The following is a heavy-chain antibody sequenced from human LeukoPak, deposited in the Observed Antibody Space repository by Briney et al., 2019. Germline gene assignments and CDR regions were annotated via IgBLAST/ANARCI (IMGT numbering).Heavy chain of an antibody. CDR1: GLPIADFA. J-gene: IGHJ4*02. CDR3: ARESGKFDY. V-gene: IGHV3-43*02. CDR2: ISGDGVST. Sequence: GGSLTLSCVASGLPIADFAMHWVRQAPGKGLEWVSLISGDGVSTFYADSVKGRFSISRYNSKNSLSLEMNSLRTEDTAMYYCARESGKFDYWGQGTLVAVSS.